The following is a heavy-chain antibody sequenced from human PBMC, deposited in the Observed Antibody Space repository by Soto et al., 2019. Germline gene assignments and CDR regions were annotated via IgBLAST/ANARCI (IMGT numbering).Heavy chain of an antibody. CDR1: GGSISSGDYY. CDR3: ARGDYYDSSGIDY. V-gene: IGHV4-30-4*01. J-gene: IGHJ4*02. Sequence: PSETLSLTCTVSGGSISSGDYYWSWIRQPPGKGLEWIGYIYYSGSTYYNPSLKSRVTISVDTSKNQFSLKLSSVTAADTAVYYCARGDYYDSSGIDYRGQGTLVTVSS. D-gene: IGHD3-22*01. CDR2: IYYSGST.